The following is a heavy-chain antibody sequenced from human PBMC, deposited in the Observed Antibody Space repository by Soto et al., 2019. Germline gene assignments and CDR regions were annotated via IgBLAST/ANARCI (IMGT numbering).Heavy chain of an antibody. CDR3: ARGPVIITGTTGLYYYYYYMDV. CDR1: GYTFTSYD. CDR2: MNPNSGNT. D-gene: IGHD1-7*01. V-gene: IGHV1-8*01. Sequence: ASVKVSCKASGYTFTSYDINWVRQATGQGLEWMGWMNPNSGNTGYAQKFQGRVTMTRNTSISKAYMELSSLRSEDTAVYYCARGPVIITGTTGLYYYYYYMDVWGKGTTVTVSS. J-gene: IGHJ6*03.